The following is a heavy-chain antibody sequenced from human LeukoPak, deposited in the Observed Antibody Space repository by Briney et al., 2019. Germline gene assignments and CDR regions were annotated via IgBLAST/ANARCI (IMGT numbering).Heavy chain of an antibody. CDR3: ARGHGGYGNYFDY. J-gene: IGHJ4*02. Sequence: GSLRLSCAASGFTFSTYFMHWVRQAPGKGLEWVADIASDGSHTFYVESVKGRFTISRDNSKNTLYLQMNSLRAEDTAVYYCARGHGGYGNYFDYWGQGTLVTVSS. CDR1: GFTFSTYF. D-gene: IGHD5-12*01. CDR2: IASDGSHT. V-gene: IGHV3-30-3*01.